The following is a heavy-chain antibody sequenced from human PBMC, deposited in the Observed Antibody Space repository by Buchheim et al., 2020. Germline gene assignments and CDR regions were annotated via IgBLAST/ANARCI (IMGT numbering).Heavy chain of an antibody. Sequence: QGALQESGPALVKPTQTLTLTCTFSGFSLSTSGVRVSWVRQPPGKALEWLARIDWNDGKFYSTSLKTRLTISKDTSKNQVVLTMTSMDPVDTATYYCARMIWWSHDCWGQGTL. CDR2: IDWNDGK. J-gene: IGHJ4*02. D-gene: IGHD2-21*01. V-gene: IGHV2-70*04. CDR1: GFSLSTSGVR. CDR3: ARMIWWSHDC.